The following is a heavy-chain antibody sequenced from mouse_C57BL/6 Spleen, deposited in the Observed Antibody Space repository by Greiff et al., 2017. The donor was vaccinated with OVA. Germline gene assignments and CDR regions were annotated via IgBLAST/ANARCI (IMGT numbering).Heavy chain of an antibody. Sequence: EVQGVESVAELVRPGASVKLSCTASGFNIKNTYMHWVKQRPEQGLEWIGRIDPANGNTKYAPKFQGKATITADTSSNTAYLQLSSLTSEDTAIYYCARGYGSSYDFDYWGQGTTLTVSS. CDR3: ARGYGSSYDFDY. D-gene: IGHD1-1*01. J-gene: IGHJ2*01. CDR1: GFNIKNTY. V-gene: IGHV14-3*01. CDR2: IDPANGNT.